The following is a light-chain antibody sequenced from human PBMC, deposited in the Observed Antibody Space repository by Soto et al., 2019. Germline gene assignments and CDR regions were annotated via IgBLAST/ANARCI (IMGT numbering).Light chain of an antibody. CDR2: GNT. CDR1: SSNIGAGYD. V-gene: IGLV1-40*01. CDR3: LSFDSSLSVV. Sequence: QAVVTQPPSVSGAPGQRVTISCTGSSSNIGAGYDVHWYQQLPGRAPKLLIYGNTNRPSGVPDRSSGSKSGTSASLAITGLQAEDEADYYCLSFDSSLSVVFGGGTKLTVL. J-gene: IGLJ2*01.